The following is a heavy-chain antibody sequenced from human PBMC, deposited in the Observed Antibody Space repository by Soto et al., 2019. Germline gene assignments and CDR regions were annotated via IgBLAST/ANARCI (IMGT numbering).Heavy chain of an antibody. CDR1: GFTVSTNY. V-gene: IGHV3-66*01. Sequence: EVPLVESGGGLVQPGGSLRLSCAASGFTVSTNYMTWVRQAPGKGLEWVSVMFYGGSTYYAASVKGRFTISRDDSKNTLYLQMNSLRAEDTAVYDCATTGMGLTLYYYYHGMDVWGQGTTVTVSS. J-gene: IGHJ6*02. CDR3: ATTGMGLTLYYYYHGMDV. CDR2: MFYGGST. D-gene: IGHD1-26*01.